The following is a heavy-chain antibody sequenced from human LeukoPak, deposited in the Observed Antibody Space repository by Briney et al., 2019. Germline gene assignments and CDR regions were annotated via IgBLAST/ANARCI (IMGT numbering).Heavy chain of an antibody. Sequence: SVKVSCKASGGTFSSYAISWVRQAPGQGLEWMGGIIPIFGTANYAQKFQGRVMITADESTSTAYMELSSLRSEDTAVYYCARESHCSSTSCHPPDYWGQGTLVTVSS. CDR1: GGTFSSYA. J-gene: IGHJ4*02. CDR3: ARESHCSSTSCHPPDY. V-gene: IGHV1-69*13. CDR2: IIPIFGTA. D-gene: IGHD2-2*01.